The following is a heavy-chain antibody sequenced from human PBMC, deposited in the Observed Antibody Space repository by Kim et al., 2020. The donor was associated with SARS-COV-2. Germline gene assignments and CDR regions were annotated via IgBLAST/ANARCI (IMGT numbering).Heavy chain of an antibody. Sequence: GGSLRLSCAASGFTFSSYSMNWVRQAPGKGLEWVSYISSSSSTIYYADSVKGRFTISRDNAKNSLYLQMNSLRDEDTAVYYCARDPDYYDSSAPSDAFDIWGQGTMVTVSS. CDR1: GFTFSSYS. J-gene: IGHJ3*02. V-gene: IGHV3-48*02. D-gene: IGHD3-22*01. CDR2: ISSSSSTI. CDR3: ARDPDYYDSSAPSDAFDI.